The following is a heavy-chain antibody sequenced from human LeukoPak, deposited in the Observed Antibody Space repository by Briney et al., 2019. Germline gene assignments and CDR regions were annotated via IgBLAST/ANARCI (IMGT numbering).Heavy chain of an antibody. Sequence: GGSLRLSCAASGFTFSSYAMTWVRQAPGKGLEWVSSISSTGDYIYYADSVKGRFTISRDNSKNTLYLQLNSLRADDTALYYCAKGAASSWSDHWGQGTQVTVSS. J-gene: IGHJ5*02. CDR3: AKGAASSWSDH. CDR2: ISSTGDYI. V-gene: IGHV3-23*01. D-gene: IGHD2-15*01. CDR1: GFTFSSYA.